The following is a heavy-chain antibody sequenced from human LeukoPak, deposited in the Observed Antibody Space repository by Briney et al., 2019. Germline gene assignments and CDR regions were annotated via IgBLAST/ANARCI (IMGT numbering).Heavy chain of an antibody. D-gene: IGHD6-6*01. J-gene: IGHJ4*02. Sequence: ASLKVSRKASGYPFTSYGITWVRQAPGQGPEWMGWISAYTGNTNYAQKFQGRVSMTTGTSTTTAYMELRSLRSDDTAVYYCARSYSSSSNFDYWGQGTLVTVSS. CDR2: ISAYTGNT. CDR3: ARSYSSSSNFDY. V-gene: IGHV1-18*01. CDR1: GYPFTSYG.